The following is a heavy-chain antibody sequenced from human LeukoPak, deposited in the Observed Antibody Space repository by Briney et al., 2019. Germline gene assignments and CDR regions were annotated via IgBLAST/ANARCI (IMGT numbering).Heavy chain of an antibody. CDR2: IYYSGAT. D-gene: IGHD6-19*01. CDR3: ARSGYSGGWHPQGDRFDP. V-gene: IGHV4-30-4*01. CDR1: GGSISSAYYY. J-gene: IGHJ5*02. Sequence: PSETLSLTCTVSGGSISSAYYYWSWIRQPPGKGLEWIGYIYYSGATYYNPSHKSRVTISVDTSKNQLSLKLSSVTAADTGVYYCARSGYSGGWHPQGDRFDPWGQGTLVTVSS.